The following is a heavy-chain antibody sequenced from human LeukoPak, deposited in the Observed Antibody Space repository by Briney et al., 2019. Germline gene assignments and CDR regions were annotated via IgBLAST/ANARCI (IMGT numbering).Heavy chain of an antibody. CDR1: GGSISSSSYY. D-gene: IGHD1-26*01. CDR2: IYYSGST. V-gene: IGHV4-39*01. Sequence: PSETLSLTCTVSGGSISSSSYYWGWIRQPPGKGLEWIGSIYYSGSTYYNPSLKSRVTISVDTSKNQFSLKLSSVTAADTAVYYCARTSGSYLRGEQDYFDYWGQGTLVTVSS. J-gene: IGHJ4*02. CDR3: ARTSGSYLRGEQDYFDY.